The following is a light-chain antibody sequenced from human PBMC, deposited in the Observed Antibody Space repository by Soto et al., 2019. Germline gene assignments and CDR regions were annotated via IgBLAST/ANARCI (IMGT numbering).Light chain of an antibody. J-gene: IGLJ1*01. CDR1: SSDVGSYNL. CDR3: CSYAGSSTYV. Sequence: QSALTQPASVSGSPGQSITISCTGTSSDVGSYNLVSWYQQHPGKAPKLMIYEGSKRPSGVSNRFSGSKSGNTASLTISGLQAEDEADYSCCSYAGSSTYVFGTGTKVTVL. CDR2: EGS. V-gene: IGLV2-23*01.